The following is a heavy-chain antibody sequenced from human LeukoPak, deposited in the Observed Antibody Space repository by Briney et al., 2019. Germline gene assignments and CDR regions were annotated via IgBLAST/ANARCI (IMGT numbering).Heavy chain of an antibody. D-gene: IGHD2-2*02. CDR1: GGSIDDY. Sequence: PSETLSLTCTVSGGSIDDYWSWIRQPPGKGLEWIVYIHNSGSTNYNPSLKSRVTISVDTSKNQFSLKLSSVTAADTAVYYCARNDCKVAGYTRSWYFDLWGRGTLVTVSS. J-gene: IGHJ2*01. CDR3: ARNDCKVAGYTRSWYFDL. V-gene: IGHV4-59*01. CDR2: IHNSGST.